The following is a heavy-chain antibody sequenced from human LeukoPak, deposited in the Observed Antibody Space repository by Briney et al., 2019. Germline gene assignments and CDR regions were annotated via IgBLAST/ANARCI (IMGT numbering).Heavy chain of an antibody. CDR1: GFTFTTYG. Sequence: PGGSLRLSCAASGFTFTTYGMHWVRQAPGKGLEWVANMKQDGGEKYYVDSVKGRFTISRDNAKNSLYLQMNSLRGEDTAVYYCARNLHDYWGQGTLVTVSS. CDR3: ARNLHDY. CDR2: MKQDGGEK. V-gene: IGHV3-7*01. J-gene: IGHJ4*02.